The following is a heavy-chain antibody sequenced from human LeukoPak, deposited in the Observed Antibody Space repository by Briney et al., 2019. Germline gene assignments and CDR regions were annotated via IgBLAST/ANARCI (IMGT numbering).Heavy chain of an antibody. D-gene: IGHD5-18*01. CDR2: INPGGGST. CDR1: GYTFTSYY. CDR3: ARTQWIQLWEDAFDI. Sequence: PWASVKVSCKASGYTFTSYYMHWVRQAPGQGLEWMGIINPGGGSTSYAQKFQGRVTMTRDMSTSTVYMELSSLRSEDTAVYYCARTQWIQLWEDAFDIWGQGTMVTVSS. V-gene: IGHV1-46*01. J-gene: IGHJ3*02.